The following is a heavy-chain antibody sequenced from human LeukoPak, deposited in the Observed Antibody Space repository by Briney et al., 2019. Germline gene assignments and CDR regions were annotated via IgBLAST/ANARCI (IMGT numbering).Heavy chain of an antibody. CDR1: GGSISSYY. CDR3: ARGASWPDIVPFER. V-gene: IGHV4-59*01. Sequence: TSETLSLTCTVSGGSISSYYCSWIRHPPAKGLEWIWYIYYNGSTNYNPSLKSRVTISVDTSKNQFSLKLSSVGAADPAVYYCARGASWPDIVPFERWGQGTLVTV. CDR2: IYYNGST. J-gene: IGHJ5*02. D-gene: IGHD2-2*01.